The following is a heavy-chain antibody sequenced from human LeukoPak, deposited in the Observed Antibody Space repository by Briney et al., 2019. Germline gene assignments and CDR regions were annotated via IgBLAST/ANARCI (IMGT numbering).Heavy chain of an antibody. V-gene: IGHV4-34*01. J-gene: IGHJ6*02. CDR3: ARGNVTGWYGVYYYYGMDV. D-gene: IGHD6-19*01. CDR2: INHSGST. Sequence: SETLSLTCAVYGGSFSGYYWSWIRQPPGKGLEWIGEINHSGSTNYNPSLKSRVTISVDTSKNQFSLKLSSVTAADTAVYYCARGNVTGWYGVYYYYGMDVWGQGTTVTVSS. CDR1: GGSFSGYY.